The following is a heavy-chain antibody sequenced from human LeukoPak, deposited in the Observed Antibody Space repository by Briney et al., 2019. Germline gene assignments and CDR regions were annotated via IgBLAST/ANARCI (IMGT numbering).Heavy chain of an antibody. D-gene: IGHD1-26*01. J-gene: IGHJ1*01. CDR2: IRYDGSNK. CDR1: GFTFSSYG. Sequence: GGSLRLSCAASGFTFSSYGMHWVRQAPGKGLEWVAFIRYDGSNKYYADSVKGRFTISRDNSKNTLYLQMNSLRAEDTAVYYCAKDSLIVGATTRTEYFQHWGQGTLVTVSS. V-gene: IGHV3-30*02. CDR3: AKDSLIVGATTRTEYFQH.